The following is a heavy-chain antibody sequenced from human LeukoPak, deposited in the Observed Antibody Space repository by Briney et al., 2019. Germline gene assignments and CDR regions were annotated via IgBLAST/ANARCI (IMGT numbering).Heavy chain of an antibody. CDR3: AKDRGFGVFDY. CDR1: GFTFSSYG. D-gene: IGHD3-10*01. J-gene: IGHJ4*02. CDR2: ISYDGSNK. V-gene: IGHV3-30*18. Sequence: GGSLRLSCAASGFTFSSYGMHWVRQAPGKGLEWVAVISYDGSNKYYADSVKGRFTISRDNSKNTLYLQMNSLRAEDTAVYYCAKDRGFGVFDYWGQGTLITVSS.